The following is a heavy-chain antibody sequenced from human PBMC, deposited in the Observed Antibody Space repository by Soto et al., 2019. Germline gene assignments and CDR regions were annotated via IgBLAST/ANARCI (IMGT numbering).Heavy chain of an antibody. D-gene: IGHD6-19*01. Sequence: QVPLVQSGAEVKKPGSSVKVSCKASGGTFSSYAISWVRQAPGQGLEWMGGIIPIFGTANYAQKFQGRVTITADESTSTAYMELSSLRSEDTAVYYCARDPEGRLVPTSHYYYGMDVWGQGTTVTVSS. CDR2: IIPIFGTA. V-gene: IGHV1-69*01. J-gene: IGHJ6*02. CDR1: GGTFSSYA. CDR3: ARDPEGRLVPTSHYYYGMDV.